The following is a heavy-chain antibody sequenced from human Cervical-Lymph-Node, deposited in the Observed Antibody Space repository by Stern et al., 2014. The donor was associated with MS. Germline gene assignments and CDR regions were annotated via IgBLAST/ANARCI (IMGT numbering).Heavy chain of an antibody. Sequence: QVTLRESGPALVKPTQTLTLTCTFSGFSLSASGMAGSWIRQPPGKALEGVGLIDWDDDKFYTTSLKTRLTVSKDTSKNQVVLTMTNMDPVDTANYYCARGRGYSYGWYYFDYWGQGTLITVSS. CDR1: GFSLSASGMA. D-gene: IGHD5-18*01. J-gene: IGHJ4*02. V-gene: IGHV2-70*01. CDR2: IDWDDDK. CDR3: ARGRGYSYGWYYFDY.